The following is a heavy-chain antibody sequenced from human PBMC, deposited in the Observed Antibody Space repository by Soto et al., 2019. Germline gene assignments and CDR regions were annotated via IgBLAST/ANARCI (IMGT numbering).Heavy chain of an antibody. Sequence: ASVNVSCKASGYTFTSYYMHWVRQAPGQGLEWMGIINPSGGSTSYAQKFQGRVTMTRDTSTSTVYMELSSLGSEDTAVYYCARAGTIGHADFDYWGQGTLVTVSS. CDR1: GYTFTSYY. D-gene: IGHD1-7*01. CDR3: ARAGTIGHADFDY. CDR2: INPSGGST. J-gene: IGHJ4*02. V-gene: IGHV1-46*01.